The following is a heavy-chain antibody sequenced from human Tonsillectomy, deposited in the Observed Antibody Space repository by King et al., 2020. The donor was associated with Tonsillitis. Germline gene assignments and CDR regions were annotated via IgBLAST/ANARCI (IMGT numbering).Heavy chain of an antibody. CDR1: GFTFSDYY. J-gene: IGHJ3*02. CDR3: AREATSSMFITRIVVVGVSALDI. V-gene: IGHV3-11*01. D-gene: IGHD3-22*01. Sequence: VQLVESGGGLVKPGGSLRLSCAASGFTFSDYYMSWIRQAPGKGLEWVSYISSSGSTIYYADSVKGRFTISRDNAKNSLYLQMNSLRAEDTAVYYCAREATSSMFITRIVVVGVSALDIWGQGTMVTVSA. CDR2: ISSSGSTI.